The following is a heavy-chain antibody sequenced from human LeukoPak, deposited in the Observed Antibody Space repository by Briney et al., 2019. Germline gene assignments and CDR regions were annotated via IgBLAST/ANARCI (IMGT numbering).Heavy chain of an antibody. Sequence: PSETLSLTCTVSGGSISSYYWSWIRQPPGKGLEWIGYIYYSGSTSYNPSLKSRVTISVDTSKNQFSLKLSSVTAADTAVYYCASLLGYGDYLGWFDPWGQGTLVTVSS. J-gene: IGHJ5*02. V-gene: IGHV4-59*01. CDR2: IYYSGST. D-gene: IGHD4-17*01. CDR3: ASLLGYGDYLGWFDP. CDR1: GGSISSYY.